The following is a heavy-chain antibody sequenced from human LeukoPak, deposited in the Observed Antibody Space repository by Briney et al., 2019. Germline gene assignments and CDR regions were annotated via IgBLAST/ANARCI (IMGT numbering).Heavy chain of an antibody. Sequence: SETLSLTCAVYGGSFSGYYWSWIRQPPGKGLEWIGEINHSGSTNYNPSLKSRVTISVDKSKNHFSLKLSSVTAADTAVYYCARSSGWDFDYWGQGTLVTVSS. V-gene: IGHV4-34*01. J-gene: IGHJ4*02. CDR1: GGSFSGYY. CDR2: INHSGST. CDR3: ARSSGWDFDY. D-gene: IGHD6-19*01.